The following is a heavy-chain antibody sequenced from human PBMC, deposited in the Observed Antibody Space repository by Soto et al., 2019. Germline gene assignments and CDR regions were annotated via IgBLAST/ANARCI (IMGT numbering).Heavy chain of an antibody. CDR1: GLSFSDYA. Sequence: EVHLLESGGALVQPGGSLTLSCAASGLSFSDYAMSWVRQAPGKGLEWVSSISRTGDSAYYADSVKGRFAISRDRSKNRLSLQMNSLRVEDTAVYYCAKGPDGSGYYHNWFDSWGQGTLITGSS. D-gene: IGHD3-22*01. V-gene: IGHV3-23*01. J-gene: IGHJ5*01. CDR3: AKGPDGSGYYHNWFDS. CDR2: ISRTGDSA.